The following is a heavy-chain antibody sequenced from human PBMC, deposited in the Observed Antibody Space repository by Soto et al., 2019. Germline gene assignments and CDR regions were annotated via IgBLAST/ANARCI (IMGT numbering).Heavy chain of an antibody. CDR3: AKSDDFWSGYYRARNYYYYGMDV. D-gene: IGHD3-3*01. J-gene: IGHJ6*02. CDR2: ISGSGGST. CDR1: GFTFSSYA. V-gene: IGHV3-23*01. Sequence: GGSLRLSCAASGFTFSSYAMSWVRQAPGKGLEWVSAISGSGGSTYYADSVKGRFTISRDNSKNTLYLQMNSLRAEDTAVYYCAKSDDFWSGYYRARNYYYYGMDVWGQGTTVTVSS.